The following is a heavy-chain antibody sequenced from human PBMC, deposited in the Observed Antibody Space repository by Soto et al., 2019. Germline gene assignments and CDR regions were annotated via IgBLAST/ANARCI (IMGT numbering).Heavy chain of an antibody. Sequence: PVGSLRLSCAASGFTFSSYGMHWVRQAPGKGLEWVAVISYDGSNKYYADSVKGRFTISRDNSKNTLYLQMNSLRAEDTAVYYCAKDLSEATVTTRGMDVWGQGTTVTVSS. J-gene: IGHJ6*02. CDR3: AKDLSEATVTTRGMDV. CDR1: GFTFSSYG. V-gene: IGHV3-30*18. CDR2: ISYDGSNK. D-gene: IGHD4-17*01.